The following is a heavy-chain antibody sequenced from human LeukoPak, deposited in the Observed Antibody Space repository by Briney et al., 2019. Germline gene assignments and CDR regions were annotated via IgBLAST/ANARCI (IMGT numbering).Heavy chain of an antibody. Sequence: GASVKVSCKAFGYTFTDYYIDWVRQAPGQGLEWMGWINPNSGGTNYAQKFQGRVTMTRDTSISTAYMELSSLRSDDTAVYYCARALSLDYWGQGTLVAVSS. CDR3: ARALSLDY. CDR1: GYTFTDYY. J-gene: IGHJ4*02. CDR2: INPNSGGT. V-gene: IGHV1-2*02.